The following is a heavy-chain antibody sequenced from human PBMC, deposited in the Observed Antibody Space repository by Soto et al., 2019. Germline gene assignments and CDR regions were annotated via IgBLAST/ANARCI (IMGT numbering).Heavy chain of an antibody. CDR1: GFSLSTSGVG. CDR3: AHSGPYDILTGYYSPDAFDI. V-gene: IGHV2-5*02. J-gene: IGHJ3*02. D-gene: IGHD3-9*01. CDR2: IYWDDDK. Sequence: QITLKESGPTLVKPTQTLTLTCTFSGFSLSTSGVGVGWIRQPPGKALEWLALIYWDDDKRYSPSLKSRLTITKDTSKNLVVLTMTNMDPVDTATYYCAHSGPYDILTGYYSPDAFDIWGQGTMVTVSS.